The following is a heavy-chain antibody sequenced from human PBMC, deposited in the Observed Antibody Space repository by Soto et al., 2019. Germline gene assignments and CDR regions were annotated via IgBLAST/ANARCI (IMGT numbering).Heavy chain of an antibody. CDR1: GFTFSSYD. J-gene: IGHJ6*03. CDR3: AAHCSGGSCYLRRYMDV. CDR2: IGTAGDT. V-gene: IGHV3-13*01. D-gene: IGHD2-15*01. Sequence: GGSLRLSCAASGFTFSSYDMHWVRQAPGKGLEWVSAIGTAGDTYYPGSVKGRFTISRENAKNSLYLQMNSLRAGDTAVYYCAAHCSGGSCYLRRYMDVWGKGTTVTVSS.